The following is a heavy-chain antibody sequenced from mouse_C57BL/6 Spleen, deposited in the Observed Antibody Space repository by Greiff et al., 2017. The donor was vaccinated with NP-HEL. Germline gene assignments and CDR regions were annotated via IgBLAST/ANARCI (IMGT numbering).Heavy chain of an antibody. CDR1: GFTFSDYG. J-gene: IGHJ2*01. CDR3: ARKEGPLDY. CDR2: ISSGSSTI. D-gene: IGHD3-3*01. Sequence: VQLQESGGGLVKPGGSLKLSCAASGFTFSDYGMHWVRQAPEKGLEWVAYISSGSSTIYYADTVKGRFTISRDNAKNTLFLQMTSLRSEDTAMYYCARKEGPLDYWGQGTTLTVSS. V-gene: IGHV5-17*01.